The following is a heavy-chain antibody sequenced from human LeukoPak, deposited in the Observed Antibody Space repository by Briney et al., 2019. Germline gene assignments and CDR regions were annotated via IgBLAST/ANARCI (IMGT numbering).Heavy chain of an antibody. D-gene: IGHD6-13*01. CDR2: INPSGGST. V-gene: IGHV1-46*01. J-gene: IGHJ4*02. CDR1: GYTFTGYF. CDR3: ARDRVGAAASPDY. Sequence: ASVKVSCKASGYTFTGYFMHWVRQAPGQGLEWMGIINPSGGSTSYAQKFQGRVTMTRDTSTSTVYMELSSLRSEDTAVYYCARDRVGAAASPDYWGQGTLVTVSS.